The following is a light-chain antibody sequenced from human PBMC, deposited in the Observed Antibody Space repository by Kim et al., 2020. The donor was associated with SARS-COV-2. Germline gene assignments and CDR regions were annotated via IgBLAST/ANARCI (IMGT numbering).Light chain of an antibody. Sequence: EIVLTQSPATLSLSPGERPTLSCRASQSVSRYLAWYQQKPGQAPRLLISDASNRATGIPARFSDSGSETDFTLTISSLEPEDFAVYYCQQRSTLYAFGQGTKLEI. J-gene: IGKJ2*01. V-gene: IGKV3-11*01. CDR3: QQRSTLYA. CDR2: DAS. CDR1: QSVSRY.